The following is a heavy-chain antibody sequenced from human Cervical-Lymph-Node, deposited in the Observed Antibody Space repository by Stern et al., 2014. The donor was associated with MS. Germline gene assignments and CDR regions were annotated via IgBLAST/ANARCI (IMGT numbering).Heavy chain of an antibody. J-gene: IGHJ6*02. Sequence: DQLVESGGGVVQPGRSLRLSCAASGFTFSSYGMHWVRQAPGKGLEWVAVISYDGSNKYYADSVKGRFTISRDNSKNTLYLQMNSLRAEDTAVYYCAKCYGDSTYYYYGMDVWGQGTTVTVSS. D-gene: IGHD4-17*01. V-gene: IGHV3-30*18. CDR3: AKCYGDSTYYYYGMDV. CDR1: GFTFSSYG. CDR2: ISYDGSNK.